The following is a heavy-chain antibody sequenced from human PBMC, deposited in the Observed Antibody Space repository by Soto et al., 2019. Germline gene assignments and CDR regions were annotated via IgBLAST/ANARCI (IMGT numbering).Heavy chain of an antibody. J-gene: IGHJ4*02. V-gene: IGHV3-30*18. D-gene: IGHD6-6*01. CDR1: GFTFSSYG. CDR3: AKDPRIYSSSPLFDY. Sequence: QVQLVESGGGVVQPGRSLRLSCAASGFTFSSYGMHWVRQAPGKGLEWVAVISYDGSNKYYADSVKGRFTISRDNSKNTLYLQMNSLRAEDTAVYYCAKDPRIYSSSPLFDYWGQGTLVTVSS. CDR2: ISYDGSNK.